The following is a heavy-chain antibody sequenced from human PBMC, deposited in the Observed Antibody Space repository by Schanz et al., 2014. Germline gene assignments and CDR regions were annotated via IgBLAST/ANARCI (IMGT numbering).Heavy chain of an antibody. Sequence: QVQLLQSGAEVKKPGASVKVSCKASGYTFTGYFIHWVRQAPGQGLEWMGWINPGSGDTKYSPKFQGRVTMTRDTSITTAYMELNRLTYDDTAVYYCARDDGFSSGWGQGTLVTVSS. V-gene: IGHV1-2*02. D-gene: IGHD6-19*01. J-gene: IGHJ4*02. CDR3: ARDDGFSSG. CDR2: INPGSGDT. CDR1: GYTFTGYF.